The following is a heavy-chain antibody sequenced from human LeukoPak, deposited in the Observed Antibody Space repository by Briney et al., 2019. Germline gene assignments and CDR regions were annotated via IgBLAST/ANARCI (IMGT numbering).Heavy chain of an antibody. Sequence: GGSLRLSCAASGFTFSSYGMHWVRQAPGKGLEWVAFIRYDGSNKYYADSVKGRFTISRANSKNTLYLQMNSLRAEDTAVYYCAKVSQYQLLRSEYFQHWGQGTLVTVSS. CDR3: AKVSQYQLLRSEYFQH. V-gene: IGHV3-30*02. CDR2: IRYDGSNK. CDR1: GFTFSSYG. J-gene: IGHJ1*01. D-gene: IGHD2-2*01.